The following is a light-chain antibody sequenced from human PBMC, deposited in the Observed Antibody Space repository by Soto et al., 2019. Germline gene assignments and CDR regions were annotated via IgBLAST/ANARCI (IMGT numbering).Light chain of an antibody. J-gene: IGKJ4*01. CDR2: GAS. CDR3: QQQNKWSPVT. Sequence: EVVMTQSPATVSVFPGEGVTLSCRASQTISTDLAWYQQKPGQAPRLLIYGASTRATGVPDRFSGGGSGTEFTLTISSLQSEDFAFYYFQQQNKWSPVTFGGGTKVEIK. CDR1: QTISTD. V-gene: IGKV3-15*01.